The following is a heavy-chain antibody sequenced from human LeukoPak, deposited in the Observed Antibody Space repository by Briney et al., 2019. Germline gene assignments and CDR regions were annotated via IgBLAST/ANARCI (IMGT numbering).Heavy chain of an antibody. CDR1: GGSFSSYS. Sequence: SETLSLTCALYGGSFSSYSWSWTWIRQTPERGLGWIGEIIEKGNANYNPSLKSRVTIDLDTSKNQLSLKLTAITAADTAMYYCPRGYYPPRWYFDLWGRRTLVTVPS. CDR3: PRGYYPPRWYFDL. V-gene: IGHV4-34*01. CDR2: IIEKGNA. J-gene: IGHJ2*01. D-gene: IGHD3-10*01.